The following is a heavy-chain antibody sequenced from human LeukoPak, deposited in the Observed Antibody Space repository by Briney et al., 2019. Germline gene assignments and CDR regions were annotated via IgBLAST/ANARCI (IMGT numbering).Heavy chain of an antibody. CDR2: IYYSGTT. CDR3: ARGVYIAAAQYGY. D-gene: IGHD6-13*01. Sequence: SETLSLTCTVSGGSISSYYWSWIRQPPGKGLEWIGYIYYSGTTNYNPSLKSRVTISVGTSKNQFTLKLSSVTAADTAVYYCARGVYIAAAQYGYWGQGTLVTVSS. V-gene: IGHV4-59*01. J-gene: IGHJ4*02. CDR1: GGSISSYY.